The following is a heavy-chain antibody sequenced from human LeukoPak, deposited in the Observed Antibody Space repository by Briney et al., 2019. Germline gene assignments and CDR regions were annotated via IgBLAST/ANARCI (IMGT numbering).Heavy chain of an antibody. J-gene: IGHJ6*02. CDR3: AKDCDWRGLGYCTPMDV. V-gene: IGHV3-23*01. CDR2: ISGSGGST. D-gene: IGHD2-8*01. CDR1: GFTFSSYA. Sequence: PGGSLRLSCAASGFTFSSYAMSWVRQAPGKGLEWVSAISGSGGSTYYADSVKGRFTISRDNSKNTLYLQMNSLRAEDTAVYYCAKDCDWRGLGYCTPMDVWGQGTTVTVSS.